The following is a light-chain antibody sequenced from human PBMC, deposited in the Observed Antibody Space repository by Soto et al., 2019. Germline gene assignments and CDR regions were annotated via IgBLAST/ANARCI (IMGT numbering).Light chain of an antibody. CDR3: CSYVGSFTGV. J-gene: IGLJ2*01. CDR2: DVS. V-gene: IGLV2-11*01. CDR1: SSDVGGYNF. Sequence: QSALTQPRSVSGSPGQSVTISCTGTSSDVGGYNFVSWYQQHPGKTPKLMIYDVSQRPSGVPDRFSGSKSGNTASLTISGLQAEDEADYYCCSYVGSFTGVFGGGTKLPVL.